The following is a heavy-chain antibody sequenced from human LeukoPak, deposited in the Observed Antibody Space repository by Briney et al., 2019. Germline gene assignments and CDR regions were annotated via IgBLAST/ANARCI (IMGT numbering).Heavy chain of an antibody. V-gene: IGHV1-18*01. J-gene: IGHJ4*02. CDR3: ARDSEDGSGSYYKRFDY. D-gene: IGHD3-10*01. CDR2: ISAYNGNT. Sequence: ASVKVSCKASGYTFTSYGISWVRQAPGQGLEWMGWISAYNGNTNYAQKLQGRVTMTTDTSTSTAYMELRSLRSDDTAVYYCARDSEDGSGSYYKRFDYWGQGTLVTVSS. CDR1: GYTFTSYG.